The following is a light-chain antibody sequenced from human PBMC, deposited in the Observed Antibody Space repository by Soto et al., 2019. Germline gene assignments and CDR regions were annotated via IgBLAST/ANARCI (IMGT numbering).Light chain of an antibody. CDR3: SSYTSSSSLGM. V-gene: IGLV2-14*01. Sequence: QSALTQPASVSGSPGQSITISCTGTSSDVGDYNYVSWYQQHPGKAPRLIIYEVSNRPSGVSNRFSGSKSGNTASLTISGLQADDEADYYCSSYTSSSSLGMFGGGTKVTVL. CDR2: EVS. J-gene: IGLJ3*02. CDR1: SSDVGDYNY.